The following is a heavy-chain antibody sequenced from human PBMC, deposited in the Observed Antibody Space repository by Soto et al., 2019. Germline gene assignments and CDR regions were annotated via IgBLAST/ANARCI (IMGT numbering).Heavy chain of an antibody. D-gene: IGHD6-19*01. CDR1: GGSISGSNYY. Sequence: SETLSLTCTVSGGSISGSNYYWGWIRQPPGKGLEWIGSIYYSGGTNYNPSLKSRVTVSVDTSRNQFSLKLASVTAADTAVYYCVRPGYTSGWFGYYFDFWGQGALVTVSS. CDR2: IYYSGGT. CDR3: VRPGYTSGWFGYYFDF. V-gene: IGHV4-39*01. J-gene: IGHJ4*02.